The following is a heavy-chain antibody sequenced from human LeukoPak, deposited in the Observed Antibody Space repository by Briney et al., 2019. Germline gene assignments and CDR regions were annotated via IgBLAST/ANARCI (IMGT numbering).Heavy chain of an antibody. Sequence: GGSLRLSCAASGFTFSSYAMSWVRQAPGKGLEWVSAISGSGGSTYYADSVKGRFTISRDNSKITLDLQMNSLRAEDTAVYYCAKGVTGVAGRHYFDYWGQGTLVTVSS. D-gene: IGHD6-19*01. CDR3: AKGVTGVAGRHYFDY. CDR2: ISGSGGST. J-gene: IGHJ4*02. V-gene: IGHV3-23*01. CDR1: GFTFSSYA.